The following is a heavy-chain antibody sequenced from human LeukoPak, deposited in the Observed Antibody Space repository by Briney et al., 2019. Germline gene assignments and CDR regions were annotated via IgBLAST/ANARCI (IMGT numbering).Heavy chain of an antibody. CDR3: ARRGLGTTPYFDY. CDR1: GGSISSSSYY. J-gene: IGHJ4*02. CDR2: IYYSGST. V-gene: IGHV4-39*01. Sequence: SETLSLTCTVSGGSISSSSYYWGWIRQPPGKGLEWIGSIYYSGSTYYNPSLKSRVTISVDTSKNQFSLKLSPVTAADTAVYYCARRGLGTTPYFDYWGQGTLVTVSS. D-gene: IGHD4-17*01.